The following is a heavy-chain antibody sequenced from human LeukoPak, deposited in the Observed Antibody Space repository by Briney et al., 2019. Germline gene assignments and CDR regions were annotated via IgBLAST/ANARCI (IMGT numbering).Heavy chain of an antibody. CDR1: GYTFSNYA. J-gene: IGHJ6*02. Sequence: ASVKVSCKTSGYTFSNYAISWVRQAPGQGLEWMGWISTYTGNTKYAQKFQGRVTMTTETSTSTAFMELRSLESDDTAVYYCARDYVSGTYSLYYYGLDVWGQGTTVTVSS. CDR2: ISTYTGNT. V-gene: IGHV1-18*01. CDR3: ARDYVSGTYSLYYYGLDV. D-gene: IGHD3-10*01.